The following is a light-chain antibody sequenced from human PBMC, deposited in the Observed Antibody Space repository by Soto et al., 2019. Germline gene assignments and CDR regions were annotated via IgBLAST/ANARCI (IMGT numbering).Light chain of an antibody. CDR3: SSYTSSSTLYV. J-gene: IGLJ1*01. Sequence: QSALTQPASVSGSPGQSITISCTGTSSDVGGYNSVSWYQQHPGKAPKLVIYDVSNRPSGVSNRFSGSKSGNTASLTISGLQAEDEADYYCSSYTSSSTLYVFGTGTKLTVL. V-gene: IGLV2-14*01. CDR1: SSDVGGYNS. CDR2: DVS.